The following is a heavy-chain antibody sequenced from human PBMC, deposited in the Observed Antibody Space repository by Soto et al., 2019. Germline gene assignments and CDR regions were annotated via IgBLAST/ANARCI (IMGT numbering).Heavy chain of an antibody. CDR2: IKEDGSKK. CDR1: GFTFRTCW. CDR3: ARDGDSWNDFDY. D-gene: IGHD1-20*01. V-gene: IGHV3-7*01. J-gene: IGHJ4*02. Sequence: EVQLVESGGGLVQPGGSLRLSCAASGFTFRTCWMNWVRQAPGKGLEWVANIKEDGSKKNFVDSVKGRFTISRDNAKNLLYLQMNSLRAEDTAVYYCARDGDSWNDFDYWGQGTLVTVPS.